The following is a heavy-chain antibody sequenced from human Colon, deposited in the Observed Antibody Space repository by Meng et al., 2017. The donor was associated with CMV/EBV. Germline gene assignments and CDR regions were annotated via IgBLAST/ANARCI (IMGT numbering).Heavy chain of an antibody. Sequence: GGSLRLSCAASRFAFTFYAMHWVRQAPGKGLEWVAFIRDDGNDEYYVDSVKGRFTISRDNSKNTLYLLMNNLRPEDTALYYCTREGVEPALTSGFDIWGQGATVTVSS. D-gene: IGHD3-3*01. CDR2: IRDDGNDE. CDR1: RFAFTFYA. CDR3: TREGVEPALTSGFDI. V-gene: IGHV3-30*02. J-gene: IGHJ3*02.